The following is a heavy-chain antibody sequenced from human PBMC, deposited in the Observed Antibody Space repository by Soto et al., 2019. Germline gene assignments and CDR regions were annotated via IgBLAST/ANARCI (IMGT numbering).Heavy chain of an antibody. V-gene: IGHV4-30-4*01. J-gene: IGHJ4*02. Sequence: PSETLSLTCTVSGGSISSGDYYWSWIRQPPGKGLEWIGYIYYSGSTYYNPSLKSRVTISVDTSKNQFSLKLSSVTAADTAVYYCARTYNWNHNWSDYWGQGTLVTVSS. D-gene: IGHD1-20*01. CDR3: ARTYNWNHNWSDY. CDR2: IYYSGST. CDR1: GGSISSGDYY.